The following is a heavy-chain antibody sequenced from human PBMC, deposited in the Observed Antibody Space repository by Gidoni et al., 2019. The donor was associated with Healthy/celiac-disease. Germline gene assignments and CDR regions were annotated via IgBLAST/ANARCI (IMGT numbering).Heavy chain of an antibody. CDR1: GGTFSSYA. V-gene: IGHV1-69*01. J-gene: IGHJ6*03. CDR3: ARVRLDILTGPVYYYYMDV. CDR2: IIPIFGTA. Sequence: QVQLVQSGAEVKKPGSSVKVSCKASGGTFSSYAISWVRQAPGQGLEWMGGIIPIFGTANYAQKFQGRVTITADESTSTAYMELSSLRSEDTAVYYCARVRLDILTGPVYYYYMDVWGKGTTVTVSS. D-gene: IGHD3-9*01.